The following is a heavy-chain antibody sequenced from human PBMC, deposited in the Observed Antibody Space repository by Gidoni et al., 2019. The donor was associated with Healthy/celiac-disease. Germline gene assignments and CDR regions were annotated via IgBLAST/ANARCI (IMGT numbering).Heavy chain of an antibody. CDR2: ISSSSSYI. J-gene: IGHJ5*02. V-gene: IGHV3-21*01. D-gene: IGHD3-9*01. Sequence: AASGFTFSSYSMNWVRQAPGKGLEWVSSISSSSSYIYYADSVKGRFTISRDNAKNSLYLQMNSLRAEDTAVYYCARTGDILTGYYTPWGQGTLVTVSS. CDR1: GFTFSSYS. CDR3: ARTGDILTGYYTP.